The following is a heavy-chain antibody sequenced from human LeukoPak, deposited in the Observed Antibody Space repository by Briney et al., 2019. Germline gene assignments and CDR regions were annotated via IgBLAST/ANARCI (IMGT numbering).Heavy chain of an antibody. J-gene: IGHJ6*03. CDR2: IIPIFGTA. CDR3: ASKIAAAGNPGYYYYYMDV. V-gene: IGHV1-69*05. CDR1: GGTFSRYA. Sequence: GASVTVSCKPSGGTFSRYAISWVRQAPGQGLEWMGGIIPIFGTANYAQKFQGRVTITTDESTSTAYMELSSLRSEDTAVYYCASKIAAAGNPGYYYYYMDVWGKGTTVTVSS. D-gene: IGHD6-13*01.